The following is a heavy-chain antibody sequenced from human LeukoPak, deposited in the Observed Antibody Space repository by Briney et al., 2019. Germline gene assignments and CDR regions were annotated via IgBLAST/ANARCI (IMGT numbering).Heavy chain of an antibody. CDR3: ARVTGEHAFDI. CDR1: GGSISSGDYY. CDR2: IYYSGST. Sequence: SETLSLTCTVSGGSISSGDYYWSWIRQPPGKGLEWIGYIYYSGSTYYNPSLKSRVTISVDTSKNQFSLKLSSVTAADTAVYYCARVTGEHAFDIWGQGTMVTVSS. J-gene: IGHJ3*02. D-gene: IGHD7-27*01. V-gene: IGHV4-30-4*02.